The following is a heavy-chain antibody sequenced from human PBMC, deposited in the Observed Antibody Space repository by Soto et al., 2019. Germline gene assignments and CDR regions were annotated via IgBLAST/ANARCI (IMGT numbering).Heavy chain of an antibody. J-gene: IGHJ6*02. CDR2: IYYSGST. Sequence: LSLTCTVSGGSISSGDYYWSWIRQPPGKGLEWIGYIYYSGSTYYNPSLKSRVTISVDTSKNQFSLKLSSVTAADTAVYYCARGKAAAGIGYYYGMDVWGQGTTVTVSS. CDR1: GGSISSGDYY. CDR3: ARGKAAAGIGYYYGMDV. D-gene: IGHD6-13*01. V-gene: IGHV4-30-4*01.